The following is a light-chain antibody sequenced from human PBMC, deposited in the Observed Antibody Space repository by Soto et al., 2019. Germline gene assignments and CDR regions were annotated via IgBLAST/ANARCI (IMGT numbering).Light chain of an antibody. V-gene: IGKV3-20*01. CDR2: GAS. CDR1: QSVSSKY. Sequence: EIVLTQSPGTLSLSPGERATLSCSASQSVSSKYLAWYQQKPGQAPRLVIYGASNRATGLPDRFSRSGSGTEFTLTISRLEPEDFALYYCHHYGSSFGGGTRVEFK. J-gene: IGKJ4*01. CDR3: HHYGSS.